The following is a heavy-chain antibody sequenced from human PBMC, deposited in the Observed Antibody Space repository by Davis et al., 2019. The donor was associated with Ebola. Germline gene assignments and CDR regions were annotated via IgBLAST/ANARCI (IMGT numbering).Heavy chain of an antibody. CDR2: ISSDSDYI. D-gene: IGHD1-26*01. J-gene: IGHJ6*04. CDR1: GFTFTTYS. Sequence: GESLKISCVASGFTFTTYSMSWVRQAPGKALEWVSSISSDSDYIYYADSAKGRFTISRDNAKNSLFLQMDSLRAEDTAVYYCAKDGGSYWDLYYYGMDVWGKGTTVTVSS. CDR3: AKDGGSYWDLYYYGMDV. V-gene: IGHV3-21*01.